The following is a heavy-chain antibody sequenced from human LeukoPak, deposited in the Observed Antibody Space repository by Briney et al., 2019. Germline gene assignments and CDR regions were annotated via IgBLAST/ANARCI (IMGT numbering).Heavy chain of an antibody. V-gene: IGHV3-23*01. CDR2: ISGSGGRT. J-gene: IGHJ5*02. CDR1: GFTLSSYA. D-gene: IGHD3-3*01. Sequence: GGSLRLSCAASGFTLSSYAMSCVPDAPGGGLEWGSAISGSGGRTYYADSVKGRFTISRDNSRNTLYLQMNSLRAEDTAVYYCAKDGRDDFWSGYSSLDAWGQGTLVTVSS. CDR3: AKDGRDDFWSGYSSLDA.